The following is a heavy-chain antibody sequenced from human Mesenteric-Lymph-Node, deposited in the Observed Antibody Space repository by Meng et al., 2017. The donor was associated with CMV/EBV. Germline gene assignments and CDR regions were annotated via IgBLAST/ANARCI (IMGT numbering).Heavy chain of an antibody. V-gene: IGHV3-23*01. CDR3: AKGVAARPNWYFDL. CDR1: GLPCSSYA. J-gene: IGHJ2*01. CDR2: IRGSGGST. Sequence: ASGLPCSSYAMGWVRQAPGQGLGWVSAIRGSGGSTYYADSVRGRFTISRDNSKNTLYLQMNSLRADDTAVYYCAKGVAARPNWYFDLWGRGTLVTVSS. D-gene: IGHD6-6*01.